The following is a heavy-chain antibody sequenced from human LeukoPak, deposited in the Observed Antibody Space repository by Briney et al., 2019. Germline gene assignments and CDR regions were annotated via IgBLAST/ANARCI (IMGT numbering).Heavy chain of an antibody. V-gene: IGHV1-18*01. CDR1: GYTFTSYG. J-gene: IGHJ4*02. CDR3: ASGTRYYDSSGLRW. D-gene: IGHD3-22*01. Sequence: ASVKVSCKASGYTFTSYGISWVRQSPGQGLEWMGWISAYNGNTNYAHKLQGRVTMTTDTSTRTAYMELRSLRSDDTAVYYCASGTRYYDSSGLRWWGQGTLVTVSS. CDR2: ISAYNGNT.